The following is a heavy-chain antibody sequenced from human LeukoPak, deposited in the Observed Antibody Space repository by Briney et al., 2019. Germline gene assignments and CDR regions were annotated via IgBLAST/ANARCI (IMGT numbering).Heavy chain of an antibody. CDR3: ARARPWDSSRSYYFGMDV. J-gene: IGHJ6*02. Sequence: GGSLRLSCAASGFTFSSYWMHWVSQAPGTGLEWVSSIPGSGGATYYADSVRGRFSISRDSSKNTVYLQMNSLRDEDTAVYYCARARPWDSSRSYYFGMDVWGHGTTVTVSS. D-gene: IGHD3-22*01. V-gene: IGHV3-23*01. CDR2: IPGSGGAT. CDR1: GFTFSSYW.